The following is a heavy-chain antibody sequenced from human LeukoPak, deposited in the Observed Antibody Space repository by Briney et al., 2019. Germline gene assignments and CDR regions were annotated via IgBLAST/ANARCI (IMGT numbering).Heavy chain of an antibody. V-gene: IGHV4-4*07. CDR1: GGSISSYY. D-gene: IGHD6-19*01. CDR2: IYTSGST. Sequence: SETLSLTCTVSGGSISSYYWSWIRQPAGKGLEWIGRIYTSGSTNYNPSLKSRVTMSVDTSKNQFSLKLSSVTAADTAVYYCESHSSGWYVFGWFDPWGQGTLVTVSS. CDR3: ESHSSGWYVFGWFDP. J-gene: IGHJ5*02.